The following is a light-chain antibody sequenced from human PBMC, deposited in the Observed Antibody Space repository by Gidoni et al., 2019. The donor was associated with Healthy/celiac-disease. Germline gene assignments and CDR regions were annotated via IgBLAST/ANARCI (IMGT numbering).Light chain of an antibody. V-gene: IGKV3-11*01. Sequence: EIVLTQSPATLSLSPGERATLSCRASQSVSSYLAWYQQKPGQGPRLLIYDASNRATGIPARFSGSGSGTDFTLTISSLEPEDFAVYYCQQRSNWPPKYTFGQXTKLEIK. J-gene: IGKJ2*01. CDR2: DAS. CDR3: QQRSNWPPKYT. CDR1: QSVSSY.